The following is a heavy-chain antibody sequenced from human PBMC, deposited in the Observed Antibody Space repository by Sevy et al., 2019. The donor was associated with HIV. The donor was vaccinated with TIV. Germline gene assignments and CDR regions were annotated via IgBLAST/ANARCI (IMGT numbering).Heavy chain of an antibody. J-gene: IGHJ5*02. D-gene: IGHD6-13*01. CDR1: GFTFSSYS. CDR3: ARASGYSSSWYRENNWFDP. CDR2: ISSSSSTI. V-gene: IGHV3-48*01. Sequence: GGSLRLSCAASGFTFSSYSMNWVRQAPGKGLEWVSYISSSSSTIYYADSVKGRFTISRDNVKNSLYLQMNSLRAEDTAVYYCARASGYSSSWYRENNWFDPWGQGTLVTVSS.